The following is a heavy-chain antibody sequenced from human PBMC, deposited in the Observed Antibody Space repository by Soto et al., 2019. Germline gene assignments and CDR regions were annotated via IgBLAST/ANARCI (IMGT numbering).Heavy chain of an antibody. Sequence: WETLSLTCSVSGGSISSNYWRWIRQPPGKGLEWIGYIYYTGSTNYNPSLKSRVTISVDTSKNQFSLKLSSVTAADTAVYYCARGSGPQGDFFDYWGQGTLVTVSS. CDR2: IYYTGST. CDR3: ARGSGPQGDFFDY. D-gene: IGHD3-3*01. CDR1: GGSISSNY. V-gene: IGHV4-59*01. J-gene: IGHJ4*02.